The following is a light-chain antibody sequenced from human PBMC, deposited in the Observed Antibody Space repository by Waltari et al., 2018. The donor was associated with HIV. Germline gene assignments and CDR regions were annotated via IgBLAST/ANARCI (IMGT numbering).Light chain of an antibody. CDR3: AAWDDSLSGHVV. V-gene: IGLV1-47*01. CDR2: RNN. J-gene: IGLJ2*01. CDR1: SSNIGSNY. Sequence: QSVLTQPPSASGTPGQRVTISCSGSSSNIGSNYVYWYQQLPGTAPHLLIYRNNQRPSGVPDRFSGSKSGTSASLAISGLRSEDEADYYCAAWDDSLSGHVVFGGGTKLTVL.